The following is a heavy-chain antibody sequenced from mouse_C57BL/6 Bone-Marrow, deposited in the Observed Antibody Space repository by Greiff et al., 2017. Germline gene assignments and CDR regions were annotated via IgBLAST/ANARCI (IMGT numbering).Heavy chain of an antibody. Sequence: EVKLVESGGGLVQPGGSMKLSCAASGFTFSDAWMDWVRQSPEKGLEWVAEIRNKANNHATYYAESVKGRFTISRDDSKSRFYLHMNSFRAEDTGIYCCTPGGDCPVAYRGQGTLVTVSA. D-gene: IGHD2-13*01. J-gene: IGHJ3*01. CDR2: IRNKANNHAT. V-gene: IGHV6-6*01. CDR1: GFTFSDAW. CDR3: TPGGDCPVAY.